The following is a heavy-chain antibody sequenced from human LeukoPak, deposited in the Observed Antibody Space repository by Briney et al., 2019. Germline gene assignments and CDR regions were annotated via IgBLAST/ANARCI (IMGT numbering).Heavy chain of an antibody. CDR1: GGSISSSRYY. J-gene: IGHJ6*03. D-gene: IGHD3-10*01. CDR3: AMSLPPTMGDYMDV. Sequence: NPSETLSLTCTVSGGSISSSRYYWGWIRQPPGKGLEGIGSIYYSGSTYYNPSLKSRVTISVDTSKNQFSLKLSSVTAADTAVYYCAMSLPPTMGDYMDVWGKGTTVTVSS. CDR2: IYYSGST. V-gene: IGHV4-39*07.